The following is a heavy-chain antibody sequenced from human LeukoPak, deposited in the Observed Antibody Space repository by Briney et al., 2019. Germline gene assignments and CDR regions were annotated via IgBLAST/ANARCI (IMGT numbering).Heavy chain of an antibody. J-gene: IGHJ4*02. CDR1: GFTFDDYA. D-gene: IGHD4-23*01. CDR3: AKDIGRGNEFYYFDY. Sequence: GRSLRLSCAASGFTFDDYAMHWVRQAPGKGLEWVSGISWNSGSIGYADSVKGRFTISRDNAKNSLYLQMNSLRAEDTALYYCAKDIGRGNEFYYFDYWGQGTLVTVSS. V-gene: IGHV3-9*01. CDR2: ISWNSGSI.